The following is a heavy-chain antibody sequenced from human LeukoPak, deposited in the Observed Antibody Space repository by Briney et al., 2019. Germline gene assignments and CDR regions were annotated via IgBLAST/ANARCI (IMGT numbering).Heavy chain of an antibody. CDR3: ALYCSSANCHDAFDI. D-gene: IGHD2-15*01. CDR1: GVTFRNYW. J-gene: IGHJ3*02. Sequence: GGSLRLSCAVSGVTFRNYWMSWVRQAPGKGLEWAASIDKEGNERSYVASVKGRFTISRDNAKNSLYLQMNSLRAEDTAMYYCALYCSSANCHDAFDIWGQGTMVIVSS. CDR2: IDKEGNER. V-gene: IGHV3-7*03.